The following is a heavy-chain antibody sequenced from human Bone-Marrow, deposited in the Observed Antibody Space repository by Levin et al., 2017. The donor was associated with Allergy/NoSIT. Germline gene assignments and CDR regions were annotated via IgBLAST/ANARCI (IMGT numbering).Heavy chain of an antibody. J-gene: IGHJ5*02. D-gene: IGHD1-14*01. V-gene: IGHV3-7*01. CDR2: IKYDSNEE. CDR1: GFTFSTSW. Sequence: GESLKISCAASGFTFSTSWMTWVRQAPGKGLEWVANIKYDSNEEYFVDSVKGRFTISRDNAKNSLYLQMDSLRAEDTAVYYCARAMNPDAWGQGTLVTVSS. CDR3: ARAMNPDA.